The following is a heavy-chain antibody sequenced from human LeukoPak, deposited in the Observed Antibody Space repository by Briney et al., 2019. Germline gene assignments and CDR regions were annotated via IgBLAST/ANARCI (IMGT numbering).Heavy chain of an antibody. CDR1: GYTFTSYD. D-gene: IGHD6-6*01. CDR2: MNPNSGNT. J-gene: IGHJ6*03. CDR3: ARESPSSSSSLYYYMDV. Sequence: ASVKVSCKASGYTFTSYDINWVRQVTGQGLEWMGWMNPNSGNTGYAQKFQGRVTMTRNTSISTAYMELSSLRSEDTAVYYCARESPSSSSSLYYYMDVWGKGTTVTVSS. V-gene: IGHV1-8*01.